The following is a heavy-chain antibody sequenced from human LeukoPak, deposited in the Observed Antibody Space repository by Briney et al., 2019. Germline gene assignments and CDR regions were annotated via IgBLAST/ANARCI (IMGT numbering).Heavy chain of an antibody. CDR2: IYLSGST. Sequence: SETLSLTCSVSGGSMSSYYWSWIRQSPGKGLEWIGYIYLSGSTDYNSSLKSRVTISEDTSKKQFSLKVSSVTAADTVVYYCARGPRITIFGVVMANDAFDIWGQGTMVTVSS. J-gene: IGHJ3*02. CDR3: ARGPRITIFGVVMANDAFDI. V-gene: IGHV4-59*01. CDR1: GGSMSSYY. D-gene: IGHD3-3*01.